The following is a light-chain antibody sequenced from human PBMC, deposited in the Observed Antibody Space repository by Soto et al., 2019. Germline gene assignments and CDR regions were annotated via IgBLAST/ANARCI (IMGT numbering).Light chain of an antibody. CDR1: RSLVYSDGNAY. Sequence: DVVMTQSPLSLPVTLGQPASISCRSSRSLVYSDGNAYLNWFQQRPGQSPRRLSDKASNRDSGVPGRFSGSGSGTDFTLQINRVEDEDVGVYYCLQITRWPPTFGRGTRVEIK. CDR2: KAS. V-gene: IGKV2-30*01. CDR3: LQITRWPPT. J-gene: IGKJ1*01.